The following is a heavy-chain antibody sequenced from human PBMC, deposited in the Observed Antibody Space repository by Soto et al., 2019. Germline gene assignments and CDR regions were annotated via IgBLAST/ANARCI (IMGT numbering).Heavy chain of an antibody. J-gene: IGHJ5*02. D-gene: IGHD6-13*01. Sequence: PSETLSLTCTVSGGSISSYYWSWIRQPPGKGLEWIGYIYYSGSTNYNPSLKSRVTISVDTSKSQFSLKLSSVTAADTAVYYCARSRVRSSSWDPNWFDPWGQGTLVTVSS. CDR2: IYYSGST. CDR3: ARSRVRSSSWDPNWFDP. CDR1: GGSISSYY. V-gene: IGHV4-59*01.